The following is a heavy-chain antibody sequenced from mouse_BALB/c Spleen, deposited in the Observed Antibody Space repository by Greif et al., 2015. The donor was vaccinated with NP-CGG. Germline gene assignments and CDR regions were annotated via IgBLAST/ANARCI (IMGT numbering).Heavy chain of an antibody. J-gene: IGHJ3*01. D-gene: IGHD2-4*01. Sequence: DVKLQESGPGLVKPSQSLSLTCSVTGYSITSGYYWNWIRQFPGNKLEWMGYISYDGSNNYNPSLKNRISITRDTSKNQFFLKLNSVTTEDTATYYCARGGTTMITTWFAYWGQGTLVTVSA. V-gene: IGHV3-6*02. CDR2: ISYDGSN. CDR3: ARGGTTMITTWFAY. CDR1: GYSITSGYY.